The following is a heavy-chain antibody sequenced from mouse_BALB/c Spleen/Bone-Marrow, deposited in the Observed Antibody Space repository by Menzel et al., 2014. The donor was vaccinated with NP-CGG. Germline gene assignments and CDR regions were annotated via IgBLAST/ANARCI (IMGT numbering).Heavy chain of an antibody. CDR3: ARHAYYDQTEVSFVY. V-gene: IGHV5-9-2*01. CDR1: GFTFSSYG. J-gene: IGHJ3*01. Sequence: EVHLVESGGNLVKSGGSLKLPCAASGFTFSSYGMSWVCQTPEKRLERVATISGGGSYTFYPDSVKGRFTISRDNAKNNLSLQLSSLRCGDTALYYCARHAYYDQTEVSFVYWGQGTLVTVSA. D-gene: IGHD2-4*01. CDR2: ISGGGSYT.